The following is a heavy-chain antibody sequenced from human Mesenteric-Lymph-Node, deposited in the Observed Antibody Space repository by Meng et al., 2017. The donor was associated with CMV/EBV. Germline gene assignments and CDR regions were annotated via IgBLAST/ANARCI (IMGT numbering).Heavy chain of an antibody. Sequence: SVKVSCKASGGPFSRDAIAWVRQAPGQGLEWMGGIIPIFNVANHAQRFRGRVTLTADTPTSTAYMELSSLRSEDTAVYYCARASVLQYCTATNCPSPYYYGVDVWGQGTSVTVSS. CDR2: IIPIFNVA. J-gene: IGHJ6*02. CDR3: ARASVLQYCTATNCPSPYYYGVDV. D-gene: IGHD2-8*02. CDR1: GGPFSRDA. V-gene: IGHV1-69*10.